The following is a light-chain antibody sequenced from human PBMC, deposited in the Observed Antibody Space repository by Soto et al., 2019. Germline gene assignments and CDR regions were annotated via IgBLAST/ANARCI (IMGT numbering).Light chain of an antibody. CDR2: AAS. J-gene: IGKJ1*01. Sequence: DIQMTQSPSSLYASIGDRVTITCRASQSFSTYLSWYQKKAGKAPKLLISAASTLRDGVPPRFSGSGSGTDFTLTISSLQPEDFAVYYCQKSYSSPRTFGQGTKVEIK. CDR3: QKSYSSPRT. CDR1: QSFSTY. V-gene: IGKV1-39*01.